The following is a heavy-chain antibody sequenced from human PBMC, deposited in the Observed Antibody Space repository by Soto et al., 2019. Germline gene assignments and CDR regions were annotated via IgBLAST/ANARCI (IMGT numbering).Heavy chain of an antibody. J-gene: IGHJ4*02. Sequence: EVQLVESGGGSVQPGVSLRLSCAASGFSLSNYWMHWVRHAPGNGLVWVSRINIDGSTTTYADSVKGRFTLSRDNAKNTLYLKMNSLRDEDTAVYYCVRIRRGDGYTFGYWGQGTLVTVSS. CDR3: VRIRRGDGYTFGY. D-gene: IGHD5-12*01. CDR2: INIDGSTT. CDR1: GFSLSNYW. V-gene: IGHV3-74*01.